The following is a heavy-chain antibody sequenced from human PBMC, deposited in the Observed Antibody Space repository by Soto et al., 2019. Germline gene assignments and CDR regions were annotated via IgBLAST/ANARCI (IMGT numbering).Heavy chain of an antibody. CDR2: IWYAGSNK. CDR3: ARGDYYDSSGFDY. CDR1: GFTFSSYG. V-gene: IGHV3-33*01. J-gene: IGHJ4*02. D-gene: IGHD3-22*01. Sequence: QVQLVESGGGVVQPGRSLRLSCAASGFTFSSYGMHWVRQAPGKGLEWVAVIWYAGSNKYYADSVKCRFTISRDNSKNTLYLQMNSLRAEDTAVYYCARGDYYDSSGFDYWGQGTLVTVSS.